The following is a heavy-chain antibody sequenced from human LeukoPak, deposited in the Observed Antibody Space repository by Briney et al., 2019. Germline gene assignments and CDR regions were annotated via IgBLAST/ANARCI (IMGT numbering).Heavy chain of an antibody. J-gene: IGHJ4*02. D-gene: IGHD3-10*01. CDR3: AREYGSGSYYYDY. V-gene: IGHV3-23*01. CDR2: VSGSGGST. Sequence: GVSLRLSCAASGFTFSCYAMTWVRQAPGKGLQWVSAVSGSGGSTYYADSVKGRFTISRDNSKNTLYLQMNTLRAEDTAVYYCAREYGSGSYYYDYWGQGTLVTVSS. CDR1: GFTFSCYA.